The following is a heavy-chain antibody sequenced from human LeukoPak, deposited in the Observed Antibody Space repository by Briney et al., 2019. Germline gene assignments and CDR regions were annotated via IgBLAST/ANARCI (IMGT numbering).Heavy chain of an antibody. V-gene: IGHV4-59*01. D-gene: IGHD6-13*01. CDR2: IYYSGTT. CDR1: GDSINNYY. J-gene: IGHJ4*02. Sequence: MPSETLSLTCTVSGDSINNYYWSWIRQPPGKGLEWIGYIYYSGTTNYNPSLKSRVSISVDTSKNQFSLKLSSVTAADTAVYYCARSDLSSSWYPFDYWGQGTLVTVSS. CDR3: ARSDLSSSWYPFDY.